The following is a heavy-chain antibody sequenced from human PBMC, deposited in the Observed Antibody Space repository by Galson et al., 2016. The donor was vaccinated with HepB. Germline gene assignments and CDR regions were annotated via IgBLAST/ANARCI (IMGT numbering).Heavy chain of an antibody. V-gene: IGHV3-21*01. CDR2: LDGSGTWQ. J-gene: IGHJ5*02. Sequence: SLRLSCAGSGFRFSDYRMNWFRRAPGKGLEWISSLDGSGTWQDSSESLKGRFTISSDNGENTLFLQMNSLTPQDTAVYYCARGQGGFEGFVHWGQGTLVTVS. CDR3: ARGQGGFEGFVH. CDR1: GFRFSDYR. D-gene: IGHD3-10*01.